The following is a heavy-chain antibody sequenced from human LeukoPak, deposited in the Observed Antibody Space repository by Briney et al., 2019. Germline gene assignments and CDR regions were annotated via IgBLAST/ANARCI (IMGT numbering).Heavy chain of an antibody. V-gene: IGHV3-33*01. CDR3: ARDVEGGYPYYYYGLDV. CDR1: GSTFSSYG. J-gene: IGHJ6*02. CDR2: IWYDGSKK. Sequence: GGSLRLSCAASGSTFSSYGMHWVRQAPGKGLEWVAVIWYDGSKKYYADSVKGRFTISRDSSKNMLYLHMNSLRVEDTAVYYCARDVEGGYPYYYYGLDVWGQGTTVTVSS. D-gene: IGHD5-12*01.